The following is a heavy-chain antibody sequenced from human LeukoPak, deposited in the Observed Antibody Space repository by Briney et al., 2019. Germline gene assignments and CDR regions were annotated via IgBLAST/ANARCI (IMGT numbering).Heavy chain of an antibody. CDR1: GFTFSSYS. J-gene: IGHJ5*02. CDR2: ISSSSSYI. D-gene: IGHD2-2*01. Sequence: SGGSLSLSCAASGFTFSSYSMNWVRQAPGKALEWVSSISSSSSYIYYADSVKGRFTISRDNAKNSLYLQMNSLRAEDTAVYYCARGGEDIVVVPAAMGGDWFDPWGQGTLVTVSS. V-gene: IGHV3-21*01. CDR3: ARGGEDIVVVPAAMGGDWFDP.